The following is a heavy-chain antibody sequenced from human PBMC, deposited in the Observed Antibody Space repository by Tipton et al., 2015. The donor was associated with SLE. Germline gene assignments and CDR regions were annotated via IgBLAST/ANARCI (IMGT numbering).Heavy chain of an antibody. CDR2: VYYSGGT. D-gene: IGHD5-24*01. CDR1: GGSISSYY. J-gene: IGHJ6*03. CDR3: ARAEMTTEGSVFYFYVDV. V-gene: IGHV4-59*01. Sequence: TLSLTCTFSGGSISSYYWNWIRQSPGKGLEWLGYVYYSGGTNYNPSGKSRVTISVDTSKNQFSLKLTSVTTADTAVYYCARAEMTTEGSVFYFYVDVWGKGTTVTVSS.